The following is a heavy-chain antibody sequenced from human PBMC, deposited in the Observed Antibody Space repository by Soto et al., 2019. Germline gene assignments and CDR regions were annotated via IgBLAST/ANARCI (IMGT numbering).Heavy chain of an antibody. V-gene: IGHV3-15*07. CDR1: GPGFSAAW. J-gene: IGHJ4*02. Sequence: EFLLVESGGGLVKPGGSLRLSCAASGPGFSAAWMKWVRQAPGKGLEGVGRIKSKGGGETKDYAAPVKGRFTISRDDSKNTVYLQMDSLKTDDTAVYYCPLQGDFYDRLDSWGQGTLVTVSS. CDR3: PLQGDFYDRLDS. CDR2: IKSKGGGETK. D-gene: IGHD3-22*01.